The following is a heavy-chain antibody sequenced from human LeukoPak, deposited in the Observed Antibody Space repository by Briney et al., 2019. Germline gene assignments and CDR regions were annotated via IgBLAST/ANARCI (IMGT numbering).Heavy chain of an antibody. CDR3: ARDRSPSARYFNY. D-gene: IGHD2-15*01. Sequence: ASVKVSCKTSRYTFTSYYMNCVRQAPGQGLEWMGMINPSGGSTSYAQKFQGRVTMTRDTSTSTVYMELNSLTSEDTALYYCARDRSPSARYFNYGGQGTLVTVSS. V-gene: IGHV1-46*01. J-gene: IGHJ4*02. CDR2: INPSGGST. CDR1: RYTFTSYY.